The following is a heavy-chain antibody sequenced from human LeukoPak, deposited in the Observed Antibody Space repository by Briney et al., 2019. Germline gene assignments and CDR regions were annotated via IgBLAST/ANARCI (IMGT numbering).Heavy chain of an antibody. CDR1: GFTFSDYY. CDR3: ARLYGYCGGDCYSHFDY. Sequence: GGSLRLSRAASGFTFSDYYMSSIRQAPGKGLEWVSYISSRGSTIYYADSVKGRFTISRDNAKPSLYLQMNSLSAEDTAVYYCARLYGYCGGDCYSHFDYWGQGTLVTVSS. J-gene: IGHJ4*02. D-gene: IGHD2-21*02. CDR2: ISSRGSTI. V-gene: IGHV3-11*01.